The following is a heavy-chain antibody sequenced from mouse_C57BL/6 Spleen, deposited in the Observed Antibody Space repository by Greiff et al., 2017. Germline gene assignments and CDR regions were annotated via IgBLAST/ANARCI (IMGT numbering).Heavy chain of an antibody. D-gene: IGHD2-3*01. CDR2: IDPSDSYT. J-gene: IGHJ3*01. Sequence: QVQLQQPGAELVMPGASVKLSCKASGYTFTSYWMHWVKQRPGQGLEWIGEIDPSDSYTNYNQKFKGKSTLTVDKSSSTAYMQLSRLTSADSAVYYCARKDNPYDGYPAWFAYWGQGTLVTVSA. V-gene: IGHV1-69*01. CDR3: ARKDNPYDGYPAWFAY. CDR1: GYTFTSYW.